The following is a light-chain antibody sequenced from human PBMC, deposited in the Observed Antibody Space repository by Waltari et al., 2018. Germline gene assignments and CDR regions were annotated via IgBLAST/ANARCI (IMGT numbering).Light chain of an antibody. CDR2: KAS. Sequence: DIQMTQSPSTLPAPVADRVTITCRASQSISSWLAWYQQKPGKAPKLLIYKASSLESGVPSRFSGSGSGTEFTLTISSLQPDDFATYYCQQYNSYWTFGQGTKVEIK. CDR1: QSISSW. J-gene: IGKJ1*01. CDR3: QQYNSYWT. V-gene: IGKV1-5*03.